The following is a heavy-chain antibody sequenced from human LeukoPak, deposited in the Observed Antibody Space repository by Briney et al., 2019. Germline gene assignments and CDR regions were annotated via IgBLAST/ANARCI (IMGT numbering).Heavy chain of an antibody. CDR2: IDPSGSYT. CDR1: GYSFTTYW. J-gene: IGHJ6*02. Sequence: GESLKISCKGSGYSFTTYWISWVRQMPGKGLEWMGRIDPSGSYTNYSPSFQSHITMSADRSISTAYLQWSSLKASDTALYYCARQAVDYYYGMDVWGQGTTVTVSS. V-gene: IGHV5-10-1*01. D-gene: IGHD6-25*01. CDR3: ARQAVDYYYGMDV.